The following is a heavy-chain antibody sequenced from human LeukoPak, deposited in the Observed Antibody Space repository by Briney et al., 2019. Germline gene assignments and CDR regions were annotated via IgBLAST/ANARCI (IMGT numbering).Heavy chain of an antibody. Sequence: GGSLRLSCAASGFTFSNSAMSWARQAPGKGLEWVSGISGSGGRTYYADSVKGRFTISRDNSKNTLYLQMNSLRAEDTALYYCAKIIAVTGGVEYFQHWGQGTLVTVTS. V-gene: IGHV3-23*01. J-gene: IGHJ1*01. D-gene: IGHD6-19*01. CDR3: AKIIAVTGGVEYFQH. CDR1: GFTFSNSA. CDR2: ISGSGGRT.